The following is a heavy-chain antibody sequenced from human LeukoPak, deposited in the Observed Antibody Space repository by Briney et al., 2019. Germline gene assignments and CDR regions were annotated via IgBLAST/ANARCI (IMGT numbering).Heavy chain of an antibody. CDR3: ARSYSSSWYRVYYYGMDV. CDR2: ISAYNGNT. D-gene: IGHD6-13*01. V-gene: IGHV1-18*01. J-gene: IGHJ6*02. CDR1: GGTFSSYA. Sequence: ASVKVSCKASGGTFSSYAISWVRQAPGQGLEWMGWISAYNGNTNYAQKLQGRVTMTTDTSTSTAYMELRSLRSDDTAVYYCARSYSSSWYRVYYYGMDVWGQGTTVTVSS.